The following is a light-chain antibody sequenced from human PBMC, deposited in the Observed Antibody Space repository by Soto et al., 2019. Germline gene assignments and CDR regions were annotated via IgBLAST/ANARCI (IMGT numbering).Light chain of an antibody. J-gene: IGKJ5*01. Sequence: EIVLTQSPGTLSLSPGERATLSCRASQSGSSSYLAWYQQKPGQAPRLPIYGASSRATGVPDRFSGSGAGTDFTLPISRLEPEDFAVYYCQQYGSSPITFGQGTRLEIK. V-gene: IGKV3-20*01. CDR2: GAS. CDR1: QSGSSSY. CDR3: QQYGSSPIT.